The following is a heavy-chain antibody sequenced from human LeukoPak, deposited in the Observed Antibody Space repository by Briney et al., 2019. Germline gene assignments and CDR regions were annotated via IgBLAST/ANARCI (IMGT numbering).Heavy chain of an antibody. CDR1: GFTFSSYA. V-gene: IGHV3-23*01. CDR3: AKDFIRYCSGGSCYPYFDY. J-gene: IGHJ4*02. CDR2: ISGSGGST. Sequence: GGSLRLSCAASGFTFSSYAMSWVRQAPGKGLEWVSAISGSGGSTYYADSVKGRFTISRDNSKNTLYLQMNSLRAEDTAVYYCAKDFIRYCSGGSCYPYFDYWGQGTLVTVSS. D-gene: IGHD2-15*01.